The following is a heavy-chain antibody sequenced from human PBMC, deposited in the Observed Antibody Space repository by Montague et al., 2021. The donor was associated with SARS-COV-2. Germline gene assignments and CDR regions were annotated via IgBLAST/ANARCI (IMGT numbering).Heavy chain of an antibody. D-gene: IGHD2-15*01. CDR1: GGSISSYY. CDR2: IYYSGST. J-gene: IGHJ6*02. Sequence: SETLSLTCTVSGGSISSYYWSWIRQPPGKGLEWVGYIYYSGSTSYNPSLKSRVTISVDTSKNQFSLKLSSVTAADTAVYYCARDTGGYCSGGSCLYGMDVWGQGTTVTVSS. CDR3: ARDTGGYCSGGSCLYGMDV. V-gene: IGHV4-59*01.